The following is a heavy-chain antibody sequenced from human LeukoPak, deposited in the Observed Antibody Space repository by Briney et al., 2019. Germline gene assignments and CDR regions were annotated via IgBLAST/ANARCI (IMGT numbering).Heavy chain of an antibody. CDR1: GYSISSGFY. V-gene: IGHV4-38-2*02. D-gene: IGHD3-10*01. Sequence: PSETLSLTCTASGYSISSGFYWGWIRQPPGRGLEWIGSIYHSGSTSYNPSLKSRVTISVDTSKNQFSLKLSSLTAADTAIYYCARGSGTYFRTYFDPWGQGTLVTVSS. CDR3: ARGSGTYFRTYFDP. J-gene: IGHJ5*02. CDR2: IYHSGST.